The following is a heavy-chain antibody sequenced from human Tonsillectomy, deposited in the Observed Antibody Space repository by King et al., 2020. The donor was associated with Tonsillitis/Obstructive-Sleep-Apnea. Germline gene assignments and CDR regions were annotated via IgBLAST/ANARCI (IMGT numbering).Heavy chain of an antibody. V-gene: IGHV3-21*01. Sequence: VQLVESGGGLVKPGGSLRLSCAASGFTFSSYSMNWVRQAPGKGLEWVSSISSISSYIYYADSVKGRFTISRDNAKTSLYLQMNSLRAEDTVVYYCARSRRVITFGGVIAWGAFDYWGQGTLVTVSS. CDR1: GFTFSSYS. J-gene: IGHJ4*02. D-gene: IGHD3-16*02. CDR2: ISSISSYI. CDR3: ARSRRVITFGGVIAWGAFDY.